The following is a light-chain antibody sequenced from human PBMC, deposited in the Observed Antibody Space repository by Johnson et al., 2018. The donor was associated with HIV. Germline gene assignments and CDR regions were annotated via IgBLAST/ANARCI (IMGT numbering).Light chain of an antibody. J-gene: IGLJ1*01. CDR1: ISNIESYF. Sequence: QSVLTQPPSVSAAPGQRVNISCSGNISNIESYFVSWYQQLPGAAPTLLIYEDNKRPSGIPARFSGSKSGATASLGISGLQTGDEADYYCGVWDASLTPRYVFGTGTTIAVL. CDR3: GVWDASLTPRYV. V-gene: IGLV1-51*02. CDR2: EDN.